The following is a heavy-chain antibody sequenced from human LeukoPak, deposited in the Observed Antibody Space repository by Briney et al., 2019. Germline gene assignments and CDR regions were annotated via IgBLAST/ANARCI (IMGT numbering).Heavy chain of an antibody. CDR2: ISGSGGST. CDR3: AKRRGYDILTGYNPFDY. V-gene: IGHV3-23*01. CDR1: GFTFSSYA. J-gene: IGHJ4*02. Sequence: GGSLRLSCAASGFTFSSYAMSWVRQAPGKGLEWVSAISGSGGSTYYADSVKGRFTISRDNSKNTLYLQMNSLRAEDTAVYYCAKRRGYDILTGYNPFDYWGQGTLVSVSS. D-gene: IGHD3-9*01.